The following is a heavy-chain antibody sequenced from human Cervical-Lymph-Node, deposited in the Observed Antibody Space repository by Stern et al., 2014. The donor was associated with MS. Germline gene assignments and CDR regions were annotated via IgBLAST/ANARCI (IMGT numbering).Heavy chain of an antibody. J-gene: IGHJ4*02. CDR1: GGTFSSYA. Sequence: VQLVQSGAEVKKPGSSVTVSCKASGGTFSSYAVNWVRQAPGQGLEWMGGIIPTSGSAKYAQKFQGRVTVTAAESMSTVYMELSSLRSEDTAVYYCASNLLGYCSGGTCYSDRWGQGTLVTVSA. CDR3: ASNLLGYCSGGTCYSDR. CDR2: IIPTSGSA. D-gene: IGHD2-15*01. V-gene: IGHV1-69*19.